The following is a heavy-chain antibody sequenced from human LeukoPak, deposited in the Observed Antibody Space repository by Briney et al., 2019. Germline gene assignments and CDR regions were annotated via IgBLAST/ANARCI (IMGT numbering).Heavy chain of an antibody. CDR2: ISSSSSYI. V-gene: IGHV3-21*01. J-gene: IGHJ4*02. D-gene: IGHD6-13*01. CDR3: ARGIAAPIDY. Sequence: PGGSLRLSWAASGFTLSSYSMNWVRQAPGKGLEWVSSISSSSSYIYYADSVKGRFTISRDNAKNSLYLQMNSLRAEDTAVYYCARGIAAPIDYWGQGTLVTVSS. CDR1: GFTLSSYS.